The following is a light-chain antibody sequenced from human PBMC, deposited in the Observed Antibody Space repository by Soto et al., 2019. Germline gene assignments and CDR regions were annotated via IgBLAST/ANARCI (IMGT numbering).Light chain of an antibody. CDR2: GAS. Sequence: EMVMTQSPATLSVSPGEGATLSCRASQSITSNLAWYQQKPGQAPRLLVSGASTRATGIPARFSGSGSGTEFTLTISSLQSEDFAVYYCQQYNNWPPTFGQGTKVEIK. CDR1: QSITSN. CDR3: QQYNNWPPT. V-gene: IGKV3-15*01. J-gene: IGKJ1*01.